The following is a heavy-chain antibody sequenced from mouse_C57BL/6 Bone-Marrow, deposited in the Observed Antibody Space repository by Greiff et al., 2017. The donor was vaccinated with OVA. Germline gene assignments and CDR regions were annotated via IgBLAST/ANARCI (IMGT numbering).Heavy chain of an antibody. CDR3: ARELRYRYFDV. CDR1: GFTFSSYG. CDR2: ISSGGSYT. V-gene: IGHV5-6*01. D-gene: IGHD1-1*01. Sequence: EVQLQESGGDLVKPGGSLKLSCAASGFTFSSYGMSWVRQTPDKRLEWVATISSGGSYTYYPDSVKGRFTISRDNAKNTLYLQMSSLKSEDTAMYYCARELRYRYFDVWGTGTTVTVSS. J-gene: IGHJ1*03.